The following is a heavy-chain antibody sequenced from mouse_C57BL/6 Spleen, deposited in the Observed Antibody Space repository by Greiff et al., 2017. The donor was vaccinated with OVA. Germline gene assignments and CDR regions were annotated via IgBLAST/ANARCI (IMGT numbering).Heavy chain of an antibody. V-gene: IGHV3-6*01. J-gene: IGHJ2*01. D-gene: IGHD2-1*01. CDR3: ARAIYYGYIDY. CDR1: GYSITSGYY. Sequence: EVQLQQSGPGLVKPSQSLSLTCPVTGYSITSGYYWNWIRQFPGNKLEWMGYISYDGSNNYNPSLKNRISITRDTSKNQFFLKLNSVTTEDTATYYCARAIYYGYIDYWGQGTTLTVSS. CDR2: ISYDGSN.